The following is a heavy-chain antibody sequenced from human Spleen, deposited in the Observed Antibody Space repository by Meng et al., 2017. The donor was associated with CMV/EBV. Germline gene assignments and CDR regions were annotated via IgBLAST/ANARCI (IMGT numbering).Heavy chain of an antibody. CDR2: IIPILGIA. J-gene: IGHJ6*02. CDR1: GGTFSSYT. CDR3: ARDKRDGYNSGIYYGMDV. D-gene: IGHD5-24*01. V-gene: IGHV1-69*04. Sequence: SSVKVSCKASGGTFSSYTISWVRQAPGQGLEWMGRIIPILGIANYAQKFQGRVTITADKSTSTAYMELSSLRSEDTAVYYCARDKRDGYNSGIYYGMDVWGQGTTVTVSS.